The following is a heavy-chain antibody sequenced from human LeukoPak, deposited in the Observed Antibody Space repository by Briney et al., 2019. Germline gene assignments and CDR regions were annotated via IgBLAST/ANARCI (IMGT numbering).Heavy chain of an antibody. CDR1: VASISSSKW. CDR2: IYHSGST. J-gene: IGHJ4*02. CDR3: ARRRLWFGELPIDY. Sequence: SETLSLTCAVAVASISSSKWWSWVRQTPGKGLEWIGEIYHSGSTNYNPSLKSRITVSVDTSKNQFSLKLSSVTAADTAVYYCARRRLWFGELPIDYWGQGTLVTVSS. D-gene: IGHD3-10*01. V-gene: IGHV4-4*02.